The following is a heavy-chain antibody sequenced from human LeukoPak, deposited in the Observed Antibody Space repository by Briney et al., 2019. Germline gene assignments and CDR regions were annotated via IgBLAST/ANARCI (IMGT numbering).Heavy chain of an antibody. Sequence: SQTLSLTCTVSGGSISSGSYYWSWIRQPAGKGLEWIGRIYTSGSTNYNPSLKSRVTISVDTSKNQFSLKLSSVTAADTAVYYCARHGTLWFGELIPWGQGTLVTVSS. CDR1: GGSISSGSYY. V-gene: IGHV4-61*02. CDR2: IYTSGST. D-gene: IGHD3-10*01. CDR3: ARHGTLWFGELIP. J-gene: IGHJ5*02.